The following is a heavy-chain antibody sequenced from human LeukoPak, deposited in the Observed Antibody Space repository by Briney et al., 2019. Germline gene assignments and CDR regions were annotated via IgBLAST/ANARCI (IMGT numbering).Heavy chain of an antibody. CDR3: ARDPGLYYSSTSCYFGGLDP. D-gene: IGHD2-2*01. CDR1: GGTFSSYA. Sequence: GASVKVSCKASGGTFSSYAISWVRQAPGQGLEWIGGIIPIFGTANYAQKFQGRVTITTDESTSTAYMELSSLRSEDTAVYYCARDPGLYYSSTSCYFGGLDPWGQGTLVTVSS. V-gene: IGHV1-69*05. J-gene: IGHJ5*02. CDR2: IIPIFGTA.